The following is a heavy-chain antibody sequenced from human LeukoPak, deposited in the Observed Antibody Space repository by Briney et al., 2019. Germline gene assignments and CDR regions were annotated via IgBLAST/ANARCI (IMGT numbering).Heavy chain of an antibody. J-gene: IGHJ3*02. CDR2: IYSGGST. CDR1: GFTVSSNY. D-gene: IGHD3-22*01. V-gene: IGHV3-66*01. CDR3: ARDSRYYYDSSGYSIHAFDI. Sequence: GGSLRLSCAASGFTVSSNYMSWVRQAPGKGLEWVSVIYSGGSTYYADSVKGRFTISRDNSKNTLYLQMNSLRAEDTAVYYCARDSRYYYDSSGYSIHAFDIWGQGTMVTVSS.